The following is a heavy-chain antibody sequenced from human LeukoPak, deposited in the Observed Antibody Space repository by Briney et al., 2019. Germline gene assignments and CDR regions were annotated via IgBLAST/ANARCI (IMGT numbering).Heavy chain of an antibody. CDR1: GFTFSSYG. Sequence: GRSLRLSCAASGFTFSSYGMHWVRQAPGKGLEWVAVIWYDGSNKYYADSVKGRFTISRDNSKNTLYLQMNSLRAEDTAVYYRASGSGALDYWGQGTLVTVSS. J-gene: IGHJ4*02. D-gene: IGHD3-3*01. V-gene: IGHV3-33*01. CDR2: IWYDGSNK. CDR3: ASGSGALDY.